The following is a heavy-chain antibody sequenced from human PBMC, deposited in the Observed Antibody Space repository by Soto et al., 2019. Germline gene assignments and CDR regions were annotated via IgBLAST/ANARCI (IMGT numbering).Heavy chain of an antibody. V-gene: IGHV3-15*01. J-gene: IGHJ4*02. CDR2: IKRQSDGGAT. CDR1: GFTFSNAR. D-gene: IGHD1-26*01. CDR3: TTAGGNLVAY. Sequence: GGSLRLSCTASGFTFSNARMSWVRQAPGKGLEWVGRIKRQSDGGATQYTAPVNGRFTISRDDSRNMLFLQMNSLETEDTATYYCTTAGGNLVAYWGQGVMVTVSS.